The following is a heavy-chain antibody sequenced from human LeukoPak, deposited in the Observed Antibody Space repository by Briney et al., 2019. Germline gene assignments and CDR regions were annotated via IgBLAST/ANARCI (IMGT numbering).Heavy chain of an antibody. CDR3: ARGLLRVYDILTGYRLDY. J-gene: IGHJ4*02. Sequence: GGSLRLSCAASGFTFSTSWMNWIRQAPGKGLEWVASIKEDGSETYYADSVKGRFTVSRDNSKNTLYLQMNSLRAEDTAVYYCARGLLRVYDILTGYRLDYWGQGTLVTVSS. V-gene: IGHV3-7*01. CDR2: IKEDGSET. D-gene: IGHD3-9*01. CDR1: GFTFSTSW.